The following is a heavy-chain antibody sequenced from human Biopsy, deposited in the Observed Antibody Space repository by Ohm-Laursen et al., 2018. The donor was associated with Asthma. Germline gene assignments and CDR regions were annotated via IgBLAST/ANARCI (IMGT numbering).Heavy chain of an antibody. D-gene: IGHD6-13*01. J-gene: IGHJ4*02. CDR2: VSWNSGSI. V-gene: IGHV3-9*01. CDR1: GFTFDDYA. Sequence: SLRLSCAASGFTFDDYAMHWVRQAPGKGLEWVSGVSWNSGSIDYADSVKGRFTISRGNAKNSLYLQMSSLRGADTALYYCVKDIRLQLWGFDSWGQGTLVTVSS. CDR3: VKDIRLQLWGFDS.